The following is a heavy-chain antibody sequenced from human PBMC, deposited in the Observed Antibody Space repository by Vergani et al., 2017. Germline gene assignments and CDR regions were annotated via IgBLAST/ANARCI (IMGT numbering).Heavy chain of an antibody. CDR3: AKGPIETYNWNQEGASWFDP. J-gene: IGHJ5*02. V-gene: IGHV3-7*03. D-gene: IGHD1-1*01. Sequence: EVQLMESGGGLVQPGGSLRLSCAASGFTFSNYWMSWVRQAPGKGLEWVANIKEDGSETFYVDSVMGRFTISRDNAKNSLYLQMNSLRAEDTAVYYCAKGPIETYNWNQEGASWFDPWGQGTLVTVSS. CDR2: IKEDGSET. CDR1: GFTFSNYW.